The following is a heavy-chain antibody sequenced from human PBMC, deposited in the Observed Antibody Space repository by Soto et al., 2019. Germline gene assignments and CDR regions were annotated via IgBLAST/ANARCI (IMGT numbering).Heavy chain of an antibody. J-gene: IGHJ4*02. V-gene: IGHV3-74*01. CDR2: INSDGSST. CDR3: VRTSLVVSAATREDY. D-gene: IGHD2-15*01. Sequence: EVQLVKSGGGLVQPGGSLRLSCAASGFTFSSYWMHWVRQAPGKGLVWVSRINSDGSSTSYADSVQGRFTISIDNAKNTLYLQMTSLRADDTAVYYCVRTSLVVSAATREDYWRQGTMVTVSS. CDR1: GFTFSSYW.